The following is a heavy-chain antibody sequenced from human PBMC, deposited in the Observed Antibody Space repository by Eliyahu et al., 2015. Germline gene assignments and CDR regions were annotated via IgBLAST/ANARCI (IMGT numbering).Heavy chain of an antibody. V-gene: IGHV3-64D*06. CDR3: VNLHCGGDCSPK. Sequence: EVQVVESGGGLVQPGGSLRLSCSASGFTFSSYAMHWVRQAPGKRLEYVSGIGGDGGRTYYADSVRGRFTISRDNSKKMLYLHMNSLRVEDTAVYYCVNLHCGGDCSPKWGQGTLVTVSS. CDR1: GFTFSSYA. CDR2: IGGDGGRT. J-gene: IGHJ4*02. D-gene: IGHD2-21*02.